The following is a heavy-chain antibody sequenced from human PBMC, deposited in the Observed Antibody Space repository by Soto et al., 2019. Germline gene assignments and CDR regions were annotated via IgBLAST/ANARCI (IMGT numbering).Heavy chain of an antibody. CDR2: IIPMCNIT. V-gene: IGHV1-69*01. Sequence: QVLLVQSGAQVKNPVSSVKVSCKASGGTFISYVYNWVRQAPGQGLEWMGGIIPMCNITNFAQKFQGRITITADESTTTAYMELSSLRSEDTAVYYCARWPTVSRPTYGMDVWGQGTTVTVSS. CDR1: GGTFISYV. CDR3: ARWPTVSRPTYGMDV. D-gene: IGHD4-4*01. J-gene: IGHJ6*02.